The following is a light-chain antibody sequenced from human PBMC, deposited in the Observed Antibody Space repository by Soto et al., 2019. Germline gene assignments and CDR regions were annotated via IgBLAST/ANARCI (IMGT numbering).Light chain of an antibody. Sequence: SVLTQPPSVSAAPGQTVTISGFGSSSNSGGNCVSWYQQLPATGPKLLIYDDNKRPSGIPPRLSCSKSGTSATLTITGFPTGEEADYYCGSWDSSLSAYVFGTGTKVTVL. J-gene: IGLJ1*01. CDR2: DDN. V-gene: IGLV1-51*01. CDR1: SSNSGGNC. CDR3: GSWDSSLSAYV.